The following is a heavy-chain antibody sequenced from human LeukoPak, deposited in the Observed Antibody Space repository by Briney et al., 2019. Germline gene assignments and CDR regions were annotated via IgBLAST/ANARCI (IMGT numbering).Heavy chain of an antibody. CDR1: GGSISSYY. V-gene: IGHV4-59*01. CDR2: IYYSGST. Sequence: SETLSLICTVSGGSISSYYWSWIRQTPGKGLEWIGYIYYSGSTNYNPSLKSRVTISVDTSKNQFSLKLSSVTAADTAVYYCARVGTYYYDSSGYPEYYYGMDVWGQGTTVTVSS. D-gene: IGHD3-22*01. J-gene: IGHJ6*02. CDR3: ARVGTYYYDSSGYPEYYYGMDV.